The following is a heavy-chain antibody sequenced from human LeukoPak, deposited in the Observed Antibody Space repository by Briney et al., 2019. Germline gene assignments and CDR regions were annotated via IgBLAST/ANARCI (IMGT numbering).Heavy chain of an antibody. D-gene: IGHD3-22*01. CDR3: ATEGLRYYYDSSGYYRGFDY. Sequence: ASVKVSCKVSGYTLTELSMHWVRQAPGKGLEWMGGFDPEDGETIYAQKFQGRVTMTEDTSTDTAYMELSSQRSEDTAVYYCATEGLRYYYDSSGYYRGFDYWGQGTLVTVSS. CDR1: GYTLTELS. J-gene: IGHJ4*02. CDR2: FDPEDGET. V-gene: IGHV1-24*01.